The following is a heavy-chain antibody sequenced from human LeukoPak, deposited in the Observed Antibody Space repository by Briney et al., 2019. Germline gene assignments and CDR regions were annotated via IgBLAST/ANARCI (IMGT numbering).Heavy chain of an antibody. CDR2: IYHSGST. CDR1: GGSISSSNW. J-gene: IGHJ4*02. V-gene: IGHV4-4*02. Sequence: SETLSLTCAVSGGSISSSNWWTWVRQPPGKGLEWIGEIYHSGSTNYNPSLKSRVTISVDKSKNQFSLKLSSVTAADTAVYYCAKWAAYDFWSGYYNFDHWGQGTLVTVSS. D-gene: IGHD3-3*01. CDR3: AKWAAYDFWSGYYNFDH.